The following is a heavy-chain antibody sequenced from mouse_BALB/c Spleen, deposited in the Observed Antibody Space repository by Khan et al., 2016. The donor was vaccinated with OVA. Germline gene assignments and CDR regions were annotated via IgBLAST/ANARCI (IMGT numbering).Heavy chain of an antibody. V-gene: IGHV3-2*02. CDR1: GYSITSGYG. D-gene: IGHD1-2*01. CDR2: ISYSGST. Sequence: EVKLLESGPRLVKPSQSLSLTCTVTGYSITSGYGWNWIRQFPGNKLEWMGYISYSGSTNYNPSLKSRISITRDTSKNQFFLQLNSVTTEDTATYYCARTARIKYWGQGTTLTVSS. CDR3: ARTARIKY. J-gene: IGHJ2*01.